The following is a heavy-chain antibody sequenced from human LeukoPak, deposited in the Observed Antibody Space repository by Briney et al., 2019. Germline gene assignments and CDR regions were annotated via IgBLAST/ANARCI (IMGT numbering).Heavy chain of an antibody. CDR3: ARVGPYYYYYGLDV. V-gene: IGHV3-23*01. CDR1: GFTFSSSA. Sequence: GGSLRPSCAASGFTFSSSAMSWVRQAPGEGLEWGSFISDRVGSATYADSVKGRFTISRDNSKNTLYLQMNSLRAEDTALYYCARVGPYYYYYGLDVWGHGTTVTVSS. D-gene: IGHD1-26*01. J-gene: IGHJ6*02. CDR2: ISDRVGSA.